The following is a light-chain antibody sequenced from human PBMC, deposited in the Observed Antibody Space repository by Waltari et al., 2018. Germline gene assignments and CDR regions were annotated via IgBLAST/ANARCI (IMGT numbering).Light chain of an antibody. J-gene: IGLJ2*01. CDR3: SSYTDDTTLDVI. CDR1: TSDVGSYHY. CDR2: DVY. V-gene: IGLV2-14*03. Sequence: QPALTQHAPVSGSPGQPTTITCTGTTSDVGSYHYVSSYQRHPGKAPKLIIYDVYIRPSGVSSRFSGAKSGNTASLTISGLQAEDEGDYYCSSYTDDTTLDVIFGGGTKLTVL.